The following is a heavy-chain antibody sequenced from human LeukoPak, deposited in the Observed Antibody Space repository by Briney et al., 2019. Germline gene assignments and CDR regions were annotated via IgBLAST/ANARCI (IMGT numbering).Heavy chain of an antibody. Sequence: PGGSLRLSCAASGFTFSSYAMHWARQAPGKGLEWVAVISYDGSNNYYADSVKGRFTISRDNSKNTLYLQMNSLRAEDTAVYYCARLPRTAVGDYWGQGTLVTVSS. CDR3: ARLPRTAVGDY. CDR1: GFTFSSYA. D-gene: IGHD6-19*01. V-gene: IGHV3-30*04. J-gene: IGHJ4*02. CDR2: ISYDGSNN.